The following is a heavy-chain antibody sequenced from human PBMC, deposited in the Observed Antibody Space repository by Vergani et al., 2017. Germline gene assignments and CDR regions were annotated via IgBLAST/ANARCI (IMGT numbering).Heavy chain of an antibody. J-gene: IGHJ4*02. CDR1: GFTLDDYA. V-gene: IGHV3-9*01. D-gene: IGHD4-23*01. CDR3: AKDSYVDYCGKEGFDY. CDR2: ISWNSGSI. Sequence: EVQLVESGGGLVQPGRSLRLFCAASGFTLDDYAMHWVRQAPGKGLEWVSGISWNSGSIGYADSVKGRFTISRDYAKNSLYLQMNSLRAEDTALYYCAKDSYVDYCGKEGFDYWGQGTLVTVSS.